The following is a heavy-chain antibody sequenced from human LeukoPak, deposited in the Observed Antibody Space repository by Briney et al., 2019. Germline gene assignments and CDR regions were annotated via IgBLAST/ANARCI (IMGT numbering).Heavy chain of an antibody. CDR1: GGSISSYY. CDR3: ARVGGDAFDI. D-gene: IGHD3-10*01. V-gene: IGHV4-59*12. CDR2: IYHRGST. Sequence: SETLSLTCTVSGGSISSYYWSWIRQPPGKALEWIGYIYHRGSTYYSPSLKSRVTISVDRSKNQFSLKLNSVTAADTAVYYCARVGGDAFDIWGQGTMVTVSS. J-gene: IGHJ3*02.